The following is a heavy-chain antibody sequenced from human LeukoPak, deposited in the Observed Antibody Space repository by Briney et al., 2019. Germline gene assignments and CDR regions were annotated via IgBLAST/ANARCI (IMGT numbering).Heavy chain of an antibody. J-gene: IGHJ4*02. V-gene: IGHV3-30*01. CDR2: TSYDGGNR. Sequence: SGGSLRLSCAASGFTFTSYTMHWVRQPPDQGLEWVAATSYDGGNRYYADYVKGRFTISRDNSNNTLFLQMKSLRPEDTAVYFCARKSLWFKYYDYWGQGIWVTVSS. D-gene: IGHD2-21*01. CDR3: ARKSLWFKYYDY. CDR1: GFTFTSYT.